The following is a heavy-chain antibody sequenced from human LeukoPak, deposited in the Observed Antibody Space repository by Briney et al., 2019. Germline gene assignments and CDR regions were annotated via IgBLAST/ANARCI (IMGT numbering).Heavy chain of an antibody. Sequence: ASVKVSCKASGGTFSSYAISWVRQAPGQGLEWMGRIIPNLGIANYAQKFQGRVTITADKSTSTAYMELSSLRSEDTAVYYCARDSWSFPSWGQGTLVTVSS. CDR2: IIPNLGIA. CDR3: ARDSWSFPS. J-gene: IGHJ4*02. CDR1: GGTFSSYA. D-gene: IGHD1-26*01. V-gene: IGHV1-69*04.